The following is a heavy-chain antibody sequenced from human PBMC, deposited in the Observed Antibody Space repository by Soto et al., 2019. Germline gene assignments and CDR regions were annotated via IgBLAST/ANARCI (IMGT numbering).Heavy chain of an antibody. CDR3: VKDLMGTYSFDY. CDR2: IEPTGGRT. CDR1: GFTFSTCA. D-gene: IGHD2-8*01. Sequence: EVQLVESGGGLVQPGGSLRLSCLVSGFTFSTCAMHWVRQAPGRGLEYVSLIEPTGGRTSYADSVKGRFTISRDDSKNSLDLQMSSLRTEDTAVYYCVKDLMGTYSFDYWGQGTLVTVSS. V-gene: IGHV3-64D*08. J-gene: IGHJ4*02.